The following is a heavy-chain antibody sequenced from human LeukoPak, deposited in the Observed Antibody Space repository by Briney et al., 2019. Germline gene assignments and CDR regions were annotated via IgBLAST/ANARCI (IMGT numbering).Heavy chain of an antibody. CDR3: AIRGVSSGSFDY. D-gene: IGHD3-22*01. CDR2: IYYSGST. J-gene: IGHJ4*02. Sequence: SETLSLTCTVSGRSISSYYWSWIRQPPGKGLEWIGYIYYSGSTNYNPSLKSRVTISVDTSKNQFSLKLSSVTAGDTAVYYCAIRGVSSGSFDYWGQGTLVTVSP. V-gene: IGHV4-59*01. CDR1: GRSISSYY.